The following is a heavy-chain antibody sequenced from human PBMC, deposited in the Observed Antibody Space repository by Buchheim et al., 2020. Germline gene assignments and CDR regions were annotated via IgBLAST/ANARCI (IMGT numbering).Heavy chain of an antibody. J-gene: IGHJ4*02. Sequence: QLQLQESGPGLVKPSETLSLTCTVSGGSISSSSYYWGWIRQPPGKGLEWIGSIYYSGSTYYNPSLKSRVTISVDTSKNQFALKLSSVTAADTAVYYCARGTHYYGSGIETLWGQGTL. D-gene: IGHD3-10*01. CDR1: GGSISSSSYY. V-gene: IGHV4-39*07. CDR3: ARGTHYYGSGIETL. CDR2: IYYSGST.